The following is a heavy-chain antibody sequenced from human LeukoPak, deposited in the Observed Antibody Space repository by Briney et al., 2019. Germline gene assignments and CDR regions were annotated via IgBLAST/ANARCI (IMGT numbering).Heavy chain of an antibody. Sequence: GGSLRLSCAASGFTVSSNYMSWVRQAPGKGLEWVSVIYSGGSTYYADSVKGRFTISRDNSKNTLYLQMNSLRAEDTAVYYCARPYRDYDILSMDVWGQGTTVTVSS. CDR3: ARPYRDYDILSMDV. CDR1: GFTVSSNY. J-gene: IGHJ6*02. D-gene: IGHD3-9*01. CDR2: IYSGGST. V-gene: IGHV3-66*04.